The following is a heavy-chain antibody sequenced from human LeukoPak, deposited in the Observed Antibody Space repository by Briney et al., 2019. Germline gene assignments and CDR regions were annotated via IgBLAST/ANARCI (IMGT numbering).Heavy chain of an antibody. J-gene: IGHJ4*02. CDR3: AREGIAVAGIYYFDY. V-gene: IGHV3-21*01. CDR1: GFTFSSYS. D-gene: IGHD6-19*01. CDR2: ISSSSSYI. Sequence: GGSLRLSCAASGFTFSSYSMNWVRQAPVKGLEWVSSISSSSSYIHYADSVKGRFTISRDNAKNSLYLQMNSLRAEDTAVYYCAREGIAVAGIYYFDYWGQGTLVTVSS.